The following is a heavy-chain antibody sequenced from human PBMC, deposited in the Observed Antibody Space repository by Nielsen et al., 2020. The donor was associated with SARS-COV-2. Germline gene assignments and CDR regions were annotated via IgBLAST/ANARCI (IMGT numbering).Heavy chain of an antibody. D-gene: IGHD3-9*01. Sequence: ASVKVSCKASGYTFTSYGISWVRQAPGQGLEWMGWISAYNGNTNYAQKLQGRVTMTTDTSTSTAYMELRSLRSDDTAVYYCARGADFDWLPHPNNWFDPWGQGTLVTVSS. V-gene: IGHV1-18*01. CDR2: ISAYNGNT. J-gene: IGHJ5*02. CDR1: GYTFTSYG. CDR3: ARGADFDWLPHPNNWFDP.